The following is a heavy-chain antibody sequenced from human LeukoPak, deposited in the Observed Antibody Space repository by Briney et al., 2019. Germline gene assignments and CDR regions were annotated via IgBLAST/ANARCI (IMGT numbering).Heavy chain of an antibody. J-gene: IGHJ4*02. V-gene: IGHV1-2*04. CDR2: INPNSGGT. CDR1: GYTFTDYF. Sequence: ASVKASCKSSGYTFTDYFLHWVRQAPGQGLEWMGWINPNSGGTNYAQKFQGWVTMTRDTSISTAYMELSRLRSDDTAVYYCARARSGPFDYWGQGTLVTVSS. D-gene: IGHD3-3*01. CDR3: ARARSGPFDY.